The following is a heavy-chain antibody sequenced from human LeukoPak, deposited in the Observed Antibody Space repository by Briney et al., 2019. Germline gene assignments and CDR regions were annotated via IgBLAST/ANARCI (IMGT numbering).Heavy chain of an antibody. V-gene: IGHV1-69*01. Sequence: SVKVSCKASGGTFSSYAISWVRQAPGQGLEWMGGIIPIFGIANYAQKFQGRVTITADESTSTAYMELSSLRSEDTAVYYCARVRGQLLSYYYYYMDVWGKGTTVTVSS. D-gene: IGHD2-2*01. CDR1: GGTFSSYA. J-gene: IGHJ6*03. CDR2: IIPIFGIA. CDR3: ARVRGQLLSYYYYYMDV.